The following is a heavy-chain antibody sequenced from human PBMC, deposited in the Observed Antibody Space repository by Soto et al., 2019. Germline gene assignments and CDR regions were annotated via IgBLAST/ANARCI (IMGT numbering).Heavy chain of an antibody. J-gene: IGHJ4*02. CDR3: VRGICFGDLLPLRYFDS. Sequence: GGSLRLSCAASGFSISTFDLHWVRQGTGKGLEWVAGIGFAGDAYYPGSVKGRFTASGENAKNSLYLQMDNLTAGDTAVYYCVRGICFGDLLPLRYFDSWGQGT. D-gene: IGHD3-10*01. V-gene: IGHV3-13*04. CDR1: GFSISTFD. CDR2: IGFAGDA.